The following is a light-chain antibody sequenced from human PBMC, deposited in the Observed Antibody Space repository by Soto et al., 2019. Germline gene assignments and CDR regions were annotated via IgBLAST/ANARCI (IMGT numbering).Light chain of an antibody. Sequence: EIVLAQSPGTLSLSPGEEATLSCRASQSVDSNYLAWYQQKPGQAPRLLIYDASNRATGIPARFSGSGSGTDFTLTISSLEPEDFAVYYCQQRSNWPWTFGQGTKVDIK. CDR3: QQRSNWPWT. CDR2: DAS. V-gene: IGKV3-11*01. CDR1: QSVDSNY. J-gene: IGKJ1*01.